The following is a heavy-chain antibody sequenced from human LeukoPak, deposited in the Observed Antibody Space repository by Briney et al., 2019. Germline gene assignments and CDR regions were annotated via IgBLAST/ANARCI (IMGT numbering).Heavy chain of an antibody. J-gene: IGHJ6*02. CDR2: ISGSGGST. CDR1: GFTFSSYA. V-gene: IGHV3-23*01. CDR3: AEDITHRTIFGVVIIPPYGMDV. Sequence: KSGGSLRLSCAASGFTFSSYAMSWVRQAPGKGLEWVSAISGSGGSTYYADSVKGRFTISRDNSKNTLYLQMNSLRAEDTAVYYCAEDITHRTIFGVVIIPPYGMDVWGQGTTVTVSS. D-gene: IGHD3-3*01.